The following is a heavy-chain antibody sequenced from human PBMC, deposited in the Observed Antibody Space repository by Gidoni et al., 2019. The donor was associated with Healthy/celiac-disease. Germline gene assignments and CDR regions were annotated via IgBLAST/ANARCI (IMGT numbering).Heavy chain of an antibody. D-gene: IGHD4-17*01. CDR1: GGTFTSYA. CDR3: ARGELPWGGDYVNGMDV. Sequence: QVQLVQSGAEVKKLGSSVKVSCTASGGTFTSYATSWVRQAPGQGLEWLGGSIPIFGTANGAQKFQGRFTMTADASTSTAYMELRSLRTEGTAVYYCARGELPWGGDYVNGMDVWGQGTTVTVSS. V-gene: IGHV1-69*01. J-gene: IGHJ6*02. CDR2: SIPIFGTA.